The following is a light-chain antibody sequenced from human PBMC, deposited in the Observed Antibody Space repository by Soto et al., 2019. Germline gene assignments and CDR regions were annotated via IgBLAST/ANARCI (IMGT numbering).Light chain of an antibody. Sequence: ELVLPQSPATLSSFPGERATLSCRASQSIITYVAWYQQKPGQAPRLHMSAASNRATGIPASFSGSGSGTDFTLTISSLEPEDYAVYYCQHRSTFGGGTKVEIK. CDR3: QHRST. V-gene: IGKV3-11*01. CDR1: QSIITY. J-gene: IGKJ4*02. CDR2: AAS.